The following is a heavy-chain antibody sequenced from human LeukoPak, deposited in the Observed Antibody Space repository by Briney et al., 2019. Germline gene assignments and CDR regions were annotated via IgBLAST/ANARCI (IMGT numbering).Heavy chain of an antibody. Sequence: SETLSLTCTVSGGSISSSSYYWGWIRQPPGKGLEWIGSIYYSGSTYYNPSLKSRVTISVDTSKNQFSLKLSPVTAADTAVYYCARWVRGVISSFDYWGQGTLVTVSS. CDR1: GGSISSSSYY. J-gene: IGHJ4*02. CDR3: ARWVRGVISSFDY. V-gene: IGHV4-39*01. CDR2: IYYSGST. D-gene: IGHD3-10*01.